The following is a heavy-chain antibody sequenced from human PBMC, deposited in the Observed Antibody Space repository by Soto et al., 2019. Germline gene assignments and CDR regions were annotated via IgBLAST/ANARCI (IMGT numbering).Heavy chain of an antibody. V-gene: IGHV3-30*18. D-gene: IGHD3-3*01. J-gene: IGHJ6*02. CDR3: TKRRNVLRFLEWSSGIEV. Sequence: GGPLRLSCAASGFTFSNYGMHWVRQAPGKGLEWVAFISDDGSNKYYADSMKGRFTMSRDNSKSTLYLQMNSLRVEDTAVYYCTKRRNVLRFLEWSSGIEVWGQGTTVTVSS. CDR1: GFTFSNYG. CDR2: ISDDGSNK.